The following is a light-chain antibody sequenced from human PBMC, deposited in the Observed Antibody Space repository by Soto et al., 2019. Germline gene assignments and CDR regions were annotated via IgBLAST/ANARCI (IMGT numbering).Light chain of an antibody. CDR2: GAS. CDR3: QQYGSSRWT. V-gene: IGKV3-20*01. CDR1: QIVTSDY. J-gene: IGKJ1*01. Sequence: DIVLTQSPGTLSLSPGERVTLSCRASQIVTSDYLAWYHQEPGQAPRLLIYGASNRATGIPDRFSGSGSGTDFTLTISRLEPEDFAVYYCQQYGSSRWTLGQGTKVDIK.